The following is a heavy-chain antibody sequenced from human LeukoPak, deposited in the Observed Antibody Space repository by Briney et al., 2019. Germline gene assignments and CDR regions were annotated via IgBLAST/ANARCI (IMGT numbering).Heavy chain of an antibody. CDR2: ISAYNGNT. V-gene: IGHV1-18*01. CDR1: GYTFTSYG. D-gene: IGHD3-10*01. J-gene: IGHJ5*02. Sequence: ASVKVSCKASGYTFTSYGISWVRQAPGQGLEWMGWISAYNGNTNYAQKLQGRVTMTTDTSTSTAYMELRSLRSDDTAVYYCARDSMVRGAPNWFDPWGQGTLVTVSS. CDR3: ARDSMVRGAPNWFDP.